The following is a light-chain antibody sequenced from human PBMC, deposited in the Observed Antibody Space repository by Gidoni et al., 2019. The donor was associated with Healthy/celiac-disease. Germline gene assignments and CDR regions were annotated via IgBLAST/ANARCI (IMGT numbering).Light chain of an antibody. J-gene: IGLJ3*02. CDR1: SNNVGNEG. CDR2: RNN. Sequence: QAGLTQPPSVSKGLRQTVTLTCTGNSNNVGNEGVVWLQQHQGHPPKLLSDRNNNRPSGISERFSASRSGNTASLTITGLQPADEADYYCTAWDSSLNTWLFGGGTKLTVL. CDR3: TAWDSSLNTWL. V-gene: IGLV10-54*04.